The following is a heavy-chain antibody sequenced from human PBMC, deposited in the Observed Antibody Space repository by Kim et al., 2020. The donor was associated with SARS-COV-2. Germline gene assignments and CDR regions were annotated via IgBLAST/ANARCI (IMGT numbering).Heavy chain of an antibody. D-gene: IGHD3-9*01. CDR2: IYYSGST. CDR3: ARDRYDILTAFYGMDV. Sequence: SETLSLTCTVSGGSISSGGYYWSWIRQHPGKGLEWIGYIYYSGSTYYNPSLKSRVTISVDTSKNQFSLKLSSVTAADTAVYYCARDRYDILTAFYGMDVWGQGTTGTVSS. CDR1: GGSISSGGYY. J-gene: IGHJ6*02. V-gene: IGHV4-31*03.